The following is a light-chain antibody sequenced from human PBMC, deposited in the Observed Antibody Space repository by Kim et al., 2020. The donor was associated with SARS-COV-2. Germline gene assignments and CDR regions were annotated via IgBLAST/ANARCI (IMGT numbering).Light chain of an antibody. CDR2: GTS. CDR3: QQYHNWPWT. CDR1: QSVTSN. J-gene: IGKJ1*01. Sequence: ESPGERATLSCRASQSVTSNLAWYQQKPGQAPRLLIYGTSTRATGIPARFSVSGSGTEFTLTITSLQSEDFAIYYCQQYHNWPWTFGQGTKVDIK. V-gene: IGKV3-15*01.